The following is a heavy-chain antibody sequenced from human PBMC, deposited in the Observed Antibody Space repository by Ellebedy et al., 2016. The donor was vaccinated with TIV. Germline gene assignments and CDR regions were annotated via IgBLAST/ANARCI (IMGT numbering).Heavy chain of an antibody. Sequence: GESLKISCAASGFIFSDYAMHWVRQAPGKGLEYVSTIGSNVRSIFYADSVKGRFTISRDNSKNTLYLQMNSLRAEDTAVYYCARDIVVVPAARRPYYYSGMDVWGHGTTVTVSS. V-gene: IGHV3-64*02. J-gene: IGHJ6*02. CDR3: ARDIVVVPAARRPYYYSGMDV. D-gene: IGHD2-2*01. CDR2: IGSNVRSI. CDR1: GFIFSDYA.